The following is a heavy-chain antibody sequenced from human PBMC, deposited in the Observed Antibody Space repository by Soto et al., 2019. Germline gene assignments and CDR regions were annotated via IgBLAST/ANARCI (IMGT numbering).Heavy chain of an antibody. J-gene: IGHJ4*02. CDR1: GGSISSYY. D-gene: IGHD3-22*01. CDR2: IYYSGST. CDR3: ARSGHNSGYYPCY. Sequence: QVQLQESGPGLVKPSETLSLTCTVSGGSISSYYWSWIRQPPGKGLEYIGYIYYSGSTHYNPSLKSRVTISVDTSNNQFSLKLNSVNAADTAVYYCARSGHNSGYYPCYWGQGTLVTVSS. V-gene: IGHV4-59*01.